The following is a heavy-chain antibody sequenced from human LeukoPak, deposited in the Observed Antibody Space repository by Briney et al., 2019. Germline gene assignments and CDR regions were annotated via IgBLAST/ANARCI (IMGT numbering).Heavy chain of an antibody. D-gene: IGHD2-2*01. Sequence: GGSLTLSCAASGFTFSSYAMHWVRQAPGKGLEWVSAISGSGGSTYYADSVKGRFTISRDNSKNTLYLQMNSLRDEDTAVYYCARDLADIVVVPAAMGYWGQGTLVTVSS. CDR2: ISGSGGST. V-gene: IGHV3-23*01. CDR3: ARDLADIVVVPAAMGY. CDR1: GFTFSSYA. J-gene: IGHJ4*02.